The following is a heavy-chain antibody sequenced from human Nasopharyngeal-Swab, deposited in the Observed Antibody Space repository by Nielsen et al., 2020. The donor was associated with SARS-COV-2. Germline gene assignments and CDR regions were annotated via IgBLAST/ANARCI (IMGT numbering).Heavy chain of an antibody. V-gene: IGHV4-34*01. CDR3: ARGEDSSSSTHSIRYYYYGMDV. D-gene: IGHD6-6*01. J-gene: IGHJ6*02. CDR2: INHSGST. Sequence: SETLSLTCAVYGGSFSGYCWSWIRQPPGKGLEWIGEINHSGSTNYNPSLKSRVTISVDTSKNQFSLKLSSVTAADTAVYYCARGEDSSSSTHSIRYYYYGMDVWGQGTTVTVSS. CDR1: GGSFSGYC.